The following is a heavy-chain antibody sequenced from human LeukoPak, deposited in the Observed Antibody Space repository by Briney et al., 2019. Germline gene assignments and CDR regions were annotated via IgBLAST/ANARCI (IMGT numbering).Heavy chain of an antibody. D-gene: IGHD4/OR15-4a*01. CDR1: GYTFTSYG. CDR2: ISAYNGNT. V-gene: IGHV1-18*01. CDR3: ARGRGASFAFDI. Sequence: ASVTVSCKASGYTFTSYGISWVRQAPGQGLEWTGWISAYNGNTNYAQKLQGGVTMTTDTSTSTTYMELRSLRSDDTAVYCCARGRGASFAFDIWGQGTMVSVSS. J-gene: IGHJ3*02.